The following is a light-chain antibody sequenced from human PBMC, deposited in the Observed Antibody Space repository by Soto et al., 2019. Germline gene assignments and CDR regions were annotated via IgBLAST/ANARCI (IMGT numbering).Light chain of an antibody. Sequence: HSALTQPASVSGSPGQSITISCTGTSSDVGGYNYVSWYQQHPGKAPKLMIYEVSNRPSGVSNRFSGSKSGNTASLTISGLQAEGEADYYCSSYTSSSTLVVFGGGTKFTVL. CDR1: SSDVGGYNY. CDR2: EVS. J-gene: IGLJ2*01. V-gene: IGLV2-14*01. CDR3: SSYTSSSTLVV.